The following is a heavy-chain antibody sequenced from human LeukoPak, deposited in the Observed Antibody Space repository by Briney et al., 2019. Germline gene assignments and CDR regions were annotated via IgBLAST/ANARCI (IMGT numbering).Heavy chain of an antibody. CDR3: ARLTKFLTTYYPTP. Sequence: SETLSLTCTVSGGSITGYYWSWIRQPPGKGLDWVGYIFSSGSTNYNPSLKSRVTISLDTSKSQFSLKLISVTASDTAVYYCARLTKFLTTYYPTPWGQETLVTVSS. CDR1: GGSITGYY. D-gene: IGHD2/OR15-2a*01. J-gene: IGHJ5*02. CDR2: IFSSGST. V-gene: IGHV4-59*08.